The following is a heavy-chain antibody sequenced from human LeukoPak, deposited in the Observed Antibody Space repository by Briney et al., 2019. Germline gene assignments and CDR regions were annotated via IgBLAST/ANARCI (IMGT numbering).Heavy chain of an antibody. CDR1: GFSLSTSGM. V-gene: IGHV4-39*07. D-gene: IGHD4-17*01. CDR3: ARGTMTTVTYYFDY. CDR2: INHSGST. Sequence: LVNPTQTLTLTCTFSGFSLSTSGMCVSWIRQPPGKGLEWIGEINHSGSTNYNPSLKSRVTISVDTSKNQFSLKLSSVTAADTAVYYCARGTMTTVTYYFDYWGQGTLVTVSS. J-gene: IGHJ4*02.